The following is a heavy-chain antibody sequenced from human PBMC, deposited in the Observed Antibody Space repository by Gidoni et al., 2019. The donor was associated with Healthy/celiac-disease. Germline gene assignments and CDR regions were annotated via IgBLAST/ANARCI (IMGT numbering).Heavy chain of an antibody. V-gene: IGHV3-30-3*01. CDR2: ISYDGSNK. D-gene: IGHD3-10*01. CDR1: SFTISSYA. CDR3: SGFDYYGSGSSNYYYGMDV. J-gene: IGHJ6*02. Sequence: QVQLVESGGGVVPPGRSMRLSCAASSFTISSYAINWVRQAPGKGLEWVAVISYDGSNKYYANSVKGRFTISRDNSKNTLYLQMNSLRAEDTAVYYCSGFDYYGSGSSNYYYGMDVWGQGTTVTVSS.